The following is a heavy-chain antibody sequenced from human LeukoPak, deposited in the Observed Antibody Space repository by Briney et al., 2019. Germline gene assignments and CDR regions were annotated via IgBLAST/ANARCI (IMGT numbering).Heavy chain of an antibody. V-gene: IGHV4-59*01. D-gene: IGHD3-22*01. J-gene: IGHJ4*02. CDR1: GGSISSYY. CDR2: IYYSGST. CDR3: AREPYYYDSSGSFDY. Sequence: SETLSLTCTVSGGSISSYYWSWIRQPPGKGLEWIGYIYYSGSTNYNPSLKSRVTISVDTSKNQFSLKLSSVTAADTAVYYCAREPYYYDSSGSFDYWGQGTLVTVSS.